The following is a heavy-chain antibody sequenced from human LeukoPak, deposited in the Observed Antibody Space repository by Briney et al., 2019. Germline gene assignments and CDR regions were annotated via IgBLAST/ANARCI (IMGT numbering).Heavy chain of an antibody. CDR3: ARGNIVVVPAARGSWFDP. D-gene: IGHD2-2*01. J-gene: IGHJ5*02. CDR1: GYTFTGYY. Sequence: ASVNVSCKASGYTFTGYYMHWVRQAPGQGLEWMGWINPNSGGTNYAQKFQGWVTMTRDTSISTAYMELSRLRSDDTAVYYCARGNIVVVPAARGSWFDPWGQGTLVTVSS. CDR2: INPNSGGT. V-gene: IGHV1-2*04.